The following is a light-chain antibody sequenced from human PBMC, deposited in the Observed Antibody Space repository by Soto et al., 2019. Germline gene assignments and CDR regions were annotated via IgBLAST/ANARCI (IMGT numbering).Light chain of an antibody. Sequence: QSALTQPASVSGSPGQSITISCTGTSSDIGGDYNYVSWYQQHPGKAPKLMIYEVSDRPSGVSNRLSGSRSGNTASLTISGFQAEDEADYYCSSYTSSRTLVFGTGTKVTVL. J-gene: IGLJ1*01. CDR3: SSYTSSRTLV. V-gene: IGLV2-14*01. CDR1: SSDIGGDYNY. CDR2: EVS.